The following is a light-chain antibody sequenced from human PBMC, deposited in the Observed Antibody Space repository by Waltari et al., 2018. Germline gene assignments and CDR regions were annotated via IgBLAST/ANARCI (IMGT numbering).Light chain of an antibody. J-gene: IGKJ4*01. CDR2: DAS. Sequence: EIVLTQSPATLSLSPGDRATLSCRASQSVDKYLAWYQQKPGQAPRLLIYDASKTASGIPGRFSGSGSGTDFTLTISSLEPEDVAVYYCQQRRVWPPLTFGGGTKVEIK. CDR1: QSVDKY. CDR3: QQRRVWPPLT. V-gene: IGKV3-11*01.